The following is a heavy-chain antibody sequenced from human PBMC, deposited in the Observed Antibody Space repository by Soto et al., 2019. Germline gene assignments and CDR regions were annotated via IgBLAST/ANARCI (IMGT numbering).Heavy chain of an antibody. CDR2: ITARGGRT. J-gene: IGHJ5*01. Sequence: EVHLLESGGGLVQPGGSLRLSCTASGFTFSSYAMTWVRQAPGRGQEGVSGITARGGRTFYADSVKGWFTISRDNSRSTLYLQMNSLRAEDTAVYYCAKDTRYADYVRWFDSWGQGTLVTVSS. D-gene: IGHD4-17*01. CDR1: GFTFSSYA. V-gene: IGHV3-23*01. CDR3: AKDTRYADYVRWFDS.